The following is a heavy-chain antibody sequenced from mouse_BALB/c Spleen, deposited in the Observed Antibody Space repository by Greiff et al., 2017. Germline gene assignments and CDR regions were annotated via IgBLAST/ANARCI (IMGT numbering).Heavy chain of an antibody. CDR1: GYTFTDYV. Sequence: QVQLQQSGPELVKPGASVKMSCKASGYTFTDYVISWVKQRTGQGLEWIGEIYPGSGSTYYNEKFKGKAKLTAVTSTSTAYMELSSLTNEDSAVYYCTRTARAYYAMDYWGQGTSVTVSS. CDR3: TRTARAYYAMDY. D-gene: IGHD3-1*01. CDR2: IYPGSGST. J-gene: IGHJ4*01. V-gene: IGHV1-81*01.